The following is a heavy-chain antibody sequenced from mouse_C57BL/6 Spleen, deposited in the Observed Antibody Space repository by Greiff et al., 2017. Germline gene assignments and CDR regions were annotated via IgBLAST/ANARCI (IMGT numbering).Heavy chain of an antibody. J-gene: IGHJ3*01. D-gene: IGHD2-4*01. CDR1: GFNIKDDY. CDR3: TTYDYPVAY. Sequence: DVKLQESGAELVRPGASVKLSCTASGFNIKDDYMHWVKQRPEQGLEWIGWIDPENGDTEYASKFQGKATITADTSSYTAYLQLSSLTSEDTAVYYCTTYDYPVAYWGQGTLVTVSA. V-gene: IGHV14-4*01. CDR2: IDPENGDT.